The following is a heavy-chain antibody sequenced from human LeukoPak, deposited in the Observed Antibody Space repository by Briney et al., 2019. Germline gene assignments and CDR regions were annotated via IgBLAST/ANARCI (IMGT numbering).Heavy chain of an antibody. CDR3: ARSSVRFGEFSNWFDP. D-gene: IGHD3-10*01. Sequence: TLSLTCAVSGDSISRCGYSWSWIRQPQGKDLDWIIYSYRSKSNYYNPPIKSRVTISVDRSKNQFSLKLSSVTAADTAVYYCARSSVRFGEFSNWFDPWGQGTLVTVSS. V-gene: IGHV4-30-2*01. CDR2: SYRSKSN. CDR1: GDSISRCGYS. J-gene: IGHJ5*02.